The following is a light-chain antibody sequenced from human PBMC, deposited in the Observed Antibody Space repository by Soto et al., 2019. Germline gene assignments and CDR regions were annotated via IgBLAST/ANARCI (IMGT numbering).Light chain of an antibody. J-gene: IGKJ5*01. V-gene: IGKV3-11*01. CDR1: QNISVY. Sequence: EVVMTQSPATLSVVPGARGTLPCRARQNISVYLAWYRQKPGQAPRLLIYAASNRATGIPARFSGSGSGTDFTLTISSLEPEDFAVYYCQQRNNWPPGITFGQGTRLEIK. CDR2: AAS. CDR3: QQRNNWPPGIT.